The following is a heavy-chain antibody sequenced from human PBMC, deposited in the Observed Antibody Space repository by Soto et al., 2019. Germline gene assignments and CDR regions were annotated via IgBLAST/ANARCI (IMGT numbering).Heavy chain of an antibody. CDR2: ISTYNGNT. CDR3: ARAYERFPPKQGWFDP. J-gene: IGHJ5*02. CDR1: GY. D-gene: IGHD5-12*01. V-gene: IGHV1-18*01. Sequence: GASVKVSCKASGYINWVRQAPGHGLEWMGWISTYNGNTNYAQKLQGRVTMTTDTSTSTAYMELRSLRPDDTAVYYCARAYERFPPKQGWFDPWGQGTLVTVSS.